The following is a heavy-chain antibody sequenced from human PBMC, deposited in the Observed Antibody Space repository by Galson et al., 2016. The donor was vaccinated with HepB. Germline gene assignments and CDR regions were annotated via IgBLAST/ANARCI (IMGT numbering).Heavy chain of an antibody. V-gene: IGHV3-43*01. D-gene: IGHD4-23*01. CDR1: GFTFDDYT. J-gene: IGHJ1*01. CDR3: ARETKIWGNGFQY. Sequence: SLRLSCAASGFTFDDYTMHWVRQAPGKGLEWVSLVSWDATTIYYADSVKGRFTISRDKSKNPLYLQMNSLTSEDAALYYCARETKIWGNGFQYWGQGTLVTVSS. CDR2: VSWDATTI.